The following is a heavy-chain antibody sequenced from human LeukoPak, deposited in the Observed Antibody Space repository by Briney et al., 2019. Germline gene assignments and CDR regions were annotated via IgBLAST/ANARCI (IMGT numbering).Heavy chain of an antibody. CDR3: ATGGHIAVAGLKDYYFDY. CDR1: GYTLTELS. V-gene: IGHV1-24*01. Sequence: ASLKVSCKVSGYTLTELSMHWVRQAPGKGLEWMGGFDPEDGETIYAQKFQGRVTMTEDTSTDTAYMELSSLRSEDTAVYYCATGGHIAVAGLKDYYFDYWGQGTLVTVSS. D-gene: IGHD6-19*01. J-gene: IGHJ4*02. CDR2: FDPEDGET.